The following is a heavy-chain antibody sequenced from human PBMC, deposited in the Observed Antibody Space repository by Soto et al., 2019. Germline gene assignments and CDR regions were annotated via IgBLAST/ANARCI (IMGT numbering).Heavy chain of an antibody. Sequence: ASVKVSCKASGYTFTNHGISWVRQAPGQGLEWVGWVSGYNDKTKSAQKFQGRVTMTTDTSTSTAYMELRSLRSDDTAVYYCARDFYPVAYFFDYCGQGTLVIVSS. J-gene: IGHJ4*02. CDR2: VSGYNDKT. CDR1: GYTFTNHG. V-gene: IGHV1-18*04. CDR3: ARDFYPVAYFFDY. D-gene: IGHD2-21*01.